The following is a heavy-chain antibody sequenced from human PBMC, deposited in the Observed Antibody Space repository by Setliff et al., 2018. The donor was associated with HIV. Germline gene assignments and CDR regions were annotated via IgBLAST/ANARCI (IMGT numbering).Heavy chain of an antibody. D-gene: IGHD1-26*01. CDR3: ARAGWGSGRYVYSFDY. J-gene: IGHJ4*02. V-gene: IGHV4-4*08. CDR1: GGSISTYY. CDR2: IYSSGST. Sequence: SETLSLTCTVSGGSISTYYWNWIRQPPGKGLEWIGYIYSSGSTNYNPSLKSRFTISVDTSKNQLSLKLSSVTAADTAVYYCARAGWGSGRYVYSFDYWGQGSLCTVSS.